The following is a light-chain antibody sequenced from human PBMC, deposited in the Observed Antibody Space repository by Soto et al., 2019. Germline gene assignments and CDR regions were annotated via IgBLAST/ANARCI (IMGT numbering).Light chain of an antibody. CDR2: TNN. CDR1: SSNIGSNT. CDR3: AAWDDSLSGVV. Sequence: QSVLTQPPSASATPGQRIIISCSGSSSNIGSNTVNWYQQLPGTAPKLLIYTNNQRPSGVPDRFSGSKSGYSASLAISGLQSEDEADYHCAAWDDSLSGVVFGGGTQLTVL. J-gene: IGLJ2*01. V-gene: IGLV1-44*01.